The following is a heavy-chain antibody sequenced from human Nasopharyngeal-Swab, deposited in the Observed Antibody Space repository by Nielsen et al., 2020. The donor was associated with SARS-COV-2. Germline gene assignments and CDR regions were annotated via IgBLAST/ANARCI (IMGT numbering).Heavy chain of an antibody. CDR1: GFTFSNYA. Sequence: GGSLRLSCAASGFTFSNYAMNWVRQAPGKGLGWVSSISDSGGSTSYSASVRGRFTIPRVNSKNTLYLQMNSLSAEDTAVYYCAKETPQSWLPDYWGQGTLVTVSS. V-gene: IGHV3-23*01. J-gene: IGHJ4*02. CDR2: ISDSGGST. CDR3: AKETPQSWLPDY. D-gene: IGHD5-18*01.